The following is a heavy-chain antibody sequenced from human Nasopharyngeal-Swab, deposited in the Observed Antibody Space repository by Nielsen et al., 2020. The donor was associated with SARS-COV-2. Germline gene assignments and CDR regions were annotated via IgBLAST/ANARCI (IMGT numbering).Heavy chain of an antibody. V-gene: IGHV1-3*01. CDR1: GYTFTSYA. J-gene: IGHJ5*02. CDR3: ARASIAAAGTGGDP. Sequence: ASVKVSCKAYGYTFTSYAMHWVRQAPGQRLEWMGWINAGNGNTKYSQKFQGRVTITRDTSASTAYMELRSLRSDDTAVYYCARASIAAAGTGGDPWGQGTLVTVSS. CDR2: INAGNGNT. D-gene: IGHD6-13*01.